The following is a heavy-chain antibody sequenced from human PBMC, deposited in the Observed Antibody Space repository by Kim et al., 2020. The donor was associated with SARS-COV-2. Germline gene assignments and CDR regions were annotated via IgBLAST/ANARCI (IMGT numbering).Heavy chain of an antibody. J-gene: IGHJ4*02. CDR2: IYTGGST. V-gene: IGHV3-53*01. Sequence: GGSLRLSCAASGFIVSSNYMNWVRQAPGKGLEWVSVIYTGGSTYYADSVKGRFTISRDNSKNTLYLQMNSLRAEDTAVYYCARDPGYSYGYLYFDYWGLGTLVTVSS. CDR3: ARDPGYSYGYLYFDY. D-gene: IGHD5-18*01. CDR1: GFIVSSNY.